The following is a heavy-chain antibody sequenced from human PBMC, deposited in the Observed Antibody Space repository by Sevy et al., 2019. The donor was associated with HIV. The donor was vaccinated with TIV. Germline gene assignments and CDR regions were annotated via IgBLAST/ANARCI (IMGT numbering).Heavy chain of an antibody. V-gene: IGHV3-49*03. CDR3: TRALATVVTPEYYFDY. Sequence: GGPLRLSCTVSGFTFGDYAMSWFRQAPGKGLEWVAFIRRNSYEPYGGTTEYAASVKGRFTISRDDSKSIAYLQMNSLKTEDTAVYYCTRALATVVTPEYYFDYWGQGTLVTVS. CDR1: GFTFGDYA. J-gene: IGHJ4*02. D-gene: IGHD4-17*01. CDR2: IRRNSYEPYGGTT.